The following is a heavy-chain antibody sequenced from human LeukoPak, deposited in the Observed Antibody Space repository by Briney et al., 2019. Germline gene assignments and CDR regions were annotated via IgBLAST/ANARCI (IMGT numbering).Heavy chain of an antibody. Sequence: SETLSLTCAVYGGSFSGYYWSWIRQPPGKGLEWIGEINHSGSTNYNPSLKSRVTISVDTSKNQFSLKLSSVTAADTAVHYCARASSDHYYYGMDVWGQGTTVTVSS. V-gene: IGHV4-34*01. J-gene: IGHJ6*02. CDR3: ARASSDHYYYGMDV. CDR1: GGSFSGYY. D-gene: IGHD2-15*01. CDR2: INHSGST.